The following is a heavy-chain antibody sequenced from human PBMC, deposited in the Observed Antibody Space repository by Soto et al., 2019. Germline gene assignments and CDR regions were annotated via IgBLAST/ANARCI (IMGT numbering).Heavy chain of an antibody. CDR1: GGSISSGGYY. J-gene: IGHJ3*02. CDR2: IYYSGST. Sequence: KTSETLSLTCTVSGGSISSGGYYWSWIRQHPGKGLEWIGYIYYSGSTYYNPSLKSRVTISVDTSKNQFSLKLSSVTAADTAVYYCARLLLGGLDAFDIWGQGTMVTVSS. CDR3: ARLLLGGLDAFDI. V-gene: IGHV4-31*02. D-gene: IGHD2-15*01.